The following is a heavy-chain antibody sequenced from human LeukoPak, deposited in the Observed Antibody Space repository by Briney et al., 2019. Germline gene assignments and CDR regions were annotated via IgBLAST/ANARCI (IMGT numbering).Heavy chain of an antibody. J-gene: IGHJ4*02. V-gene: IGHV3-23*01. CDR1: RFTFTIYG. Sequence: PGGSLRLSCAASRFTFTIYGMSWVRQAPGKGLEWVSVISGSGHSTYYADSVKGRFTISRDNSKNTLYLQMNSLRAEDTAVYYCARGKYAEREFDYWGQGTLVTVSS. CDR2: ISGSGHST. D-gene: IGHD2-8*01. CDR3: ARGKYAEREFDY.